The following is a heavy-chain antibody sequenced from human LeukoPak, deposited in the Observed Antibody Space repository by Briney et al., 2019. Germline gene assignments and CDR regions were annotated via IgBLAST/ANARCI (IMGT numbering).Heavy chain of an antibody. CDR2: IYTSGST. CDR1: GGSISSGSYY. D-gene: IGHD6-19*01. CDR3: ARDLIAVAGEYFDY. Sequence: SETLSLTCTVSGGSISSGSYYWSWIRQPAGKGLEWIGRIYTSGSTNYNPSLKSRVTISVDTSKNQFSLKLSSVTAADTAVYYCARDLIAVAGEYFDYWGQGTLVTVSS. J-gene: IGHJ4*02. V-gene: IGHV4-61*02.